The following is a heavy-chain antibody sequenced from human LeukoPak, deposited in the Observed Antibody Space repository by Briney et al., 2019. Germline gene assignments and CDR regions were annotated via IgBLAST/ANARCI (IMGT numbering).Heavy chain of an antibody. J-gene: IGHJ6*02. CDR1: GSTFSSYG. D-gene: IGHD2-2*01. CDR3: ARDRVGYCSSTSCYEGYYYYGMDV. V-gene: IGHV3-33*01. Sequence: GGSLRLSCAASGSTFSSYGMHWVRQAPGKGLEWVAVIWYDGSNKYYADSVKGRFTISRDNAKNSLYLQMNSLRAEDTAVYYCARDRVGYCSSTSCYEGYYYYGMDVWGQGTTVTVSS. CDR2: IWYDGSNK.